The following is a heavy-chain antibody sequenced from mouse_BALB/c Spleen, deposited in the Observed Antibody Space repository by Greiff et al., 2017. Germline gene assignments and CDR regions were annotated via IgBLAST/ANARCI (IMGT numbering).Heavy chain of an antibody. Sequence: VQLKQSGPELVQPGASVKISCTASGYTFTDYNMHWVQQSHGKGLEWIGYIYPYNGGTGYNQKFKSKSTLTVDNSSNTAYIELRSLTSEDSAVYYCDKCDSSGYYAMDYWGQGTSVTVSS. CDR1: GYTFTDYN. J-gene: IGHJ4*01. D-gene: IGHD3-2*01. V-gene: IGHV1S29*02. CDR3: DKCDSSGYYAMDY. CDR2: IYPYNGGT.